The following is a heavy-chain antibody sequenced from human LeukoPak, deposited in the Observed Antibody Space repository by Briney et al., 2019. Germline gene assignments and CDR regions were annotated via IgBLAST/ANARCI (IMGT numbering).Heavy chain of an antibody. CDR3: ARAGGTEMATITSRPYYYYYMDV. V-gene: IGHV4-4*07. CDR1: GGSISSYY. Sequence: SKTLSLTCTVSGGSISSYYWSWIRQPAGKGLEWIGRIYTSGSTNYNPSLKSRVTMSVDTSKNQFSLKLSSVTAADTAVYYCARAGGTEMATITSRPYYYYYMDVWGKGTTVTVSS. J-gene: IGHJ6*03. D-gene: IGHD5-24*01. CDR2: IYTSGST.